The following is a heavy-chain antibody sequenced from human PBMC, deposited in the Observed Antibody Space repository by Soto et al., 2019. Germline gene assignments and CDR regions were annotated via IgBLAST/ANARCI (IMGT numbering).Heavy chain of an antibody. V-gene: IGHV3-23*01. CDR2: ISGSGDSA. CDR1: GFPFNTYA. Sequence: GGPLRLSCAASGFPFNTYAMTWVRQAPGKGLEWLSIISGSGDSAYHADSVKGRFTISRDNSKNTLYLQLSSLRVEDTAVYSCARERIPAAISDYYYGLDVWGQGTTVTVSS. J-gene: IGHJ6*02. D-gene: IGHD2-2*01. CDR3: ARERIPAAISDYYYGLDV.